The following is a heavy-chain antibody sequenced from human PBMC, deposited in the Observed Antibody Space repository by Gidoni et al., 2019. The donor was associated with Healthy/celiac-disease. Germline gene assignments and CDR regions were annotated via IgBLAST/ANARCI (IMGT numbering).Heavy chain of an antibody. CDR1: GGSFSGYY. CDR3: ARGPLSYCGGDCYSSWYFDL. V-gene: IGHV4-34*01. Sequence: QVQLQQWGAGLLKPSETLSLTCAVYGGSFSGYYWSWIRPPPGKGLEWIGEINHSGSTNYNPSLKSRVTISVDTSKNQFSLKLSSVTAADTAVYYCARGPLSYCGGDCYSSWYFDLWGRGTLVTVSS. J-gene: IGHJ2*01. D-gene: IGHD2-21*02. CDR2: INHSGST.